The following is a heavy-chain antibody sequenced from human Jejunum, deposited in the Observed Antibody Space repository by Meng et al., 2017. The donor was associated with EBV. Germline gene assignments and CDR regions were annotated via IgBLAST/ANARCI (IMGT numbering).Heavy chain of an antibody. D-gene: IGHD3-10*01. Sequence: QVQLQQWRAGLVKPSETLSPTCAVYGGSFSDYYWTWIRQPPGKGLEWIGEINHGGGAIYNPSLKSRVTISVDTSKNQFSLKLSSVTAADTAVYYCARLGGYASGTYYPIDPWGQGTLVTVSS. V-gene: IGHV4-34*01. CDR3: ARLGGYASGTYYPIDP. CDR1: GGSFSDYY. CDR2: INHGGGA. J-gene: IGHJ5*02.